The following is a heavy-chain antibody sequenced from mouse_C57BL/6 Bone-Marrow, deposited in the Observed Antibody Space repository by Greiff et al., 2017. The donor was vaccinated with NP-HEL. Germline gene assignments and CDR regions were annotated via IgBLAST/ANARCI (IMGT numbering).Heavy chain of an antibody. J-gene: IGHJ2*01. Sequence: QVQLQQPGAELVMPGASVKLSCKASGYTFTSYWMHWVKQRPGQGLEWIGEIDPSDSYTNYNQKFKGKSTLTVDKSSSTAYMQLSSLTSEDSAVYYCARALIYYDLYYFDYWGQGTTLTVSS. CDR1: GYTFTSYW. CDR3: ARALIYYDLYYFDY. CDR2: IDPSDSYT. V-gene: IGHV1-69*01. D-gene: IGHD2-4*01.